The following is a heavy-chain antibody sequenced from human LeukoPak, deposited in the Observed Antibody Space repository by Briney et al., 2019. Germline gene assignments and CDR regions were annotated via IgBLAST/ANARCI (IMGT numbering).Heavy chain of an antibody. CDR2: IYYSGST. V-gene: IGHV4-61*01. CDR1: GGSVSSGSYY. D-gene: IGHD5-12*01. CDR3: ARYSGYDSVTYYYGMDV. J-gene: IGHJ6*02. Sequence: SSETLSLTCTVPGGSVSSGSYYWSWIRQPPGKGLEWIGYIYYSGSTNYNPSLKSRVTISVDTSKNQFSLKLSSVTAADTAVYYCARYSGYDSVTYYYGMDVWGQGTTVTVSS.